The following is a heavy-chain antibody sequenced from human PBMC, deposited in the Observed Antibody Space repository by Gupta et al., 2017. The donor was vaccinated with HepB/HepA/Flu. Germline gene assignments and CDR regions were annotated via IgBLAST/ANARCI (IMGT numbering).Heavy chain of an antibody. CDR3: AKGGYSTGRGLCDY. V-gene: IGHV3-33*06. J-gene: IGHJ4*02. Sequence: QVQLVESGGGVVQPGRSLGLSCIASGFRFSDYGMHWVRQAPGKGLEWVSGIWFDGSQKYYAVSVKGRFTISRDNSKNTLILQMDNVGADDTALYYCAKGGYSTGRGLCDYWGRGTLVTVSS. CDR1: GFRFSDYG. CDR2: IWFDGSQK. D-gene: IGHD2-8*02.